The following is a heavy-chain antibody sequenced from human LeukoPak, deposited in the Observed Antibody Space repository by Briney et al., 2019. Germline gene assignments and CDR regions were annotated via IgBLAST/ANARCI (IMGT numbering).Heavy chain of an antibody. J-gene: IGHJ4*02. CDR1: GYTFTSYG. CDR2: ISAYNGNT. CDR3: ARLQQTIVGATNFDY. Sequence: ASXXVSCKASGYTFTSYGISWVRQAPGQGLEWMGWISAYNGNTNYAQKLQGRVTMTTDTSTSTAYMELRSLRSDDTAVYYCARLQQTIVGATNFDYWGQGTLVTVSS. V-gene: IGHV1-18*01. D-gene: IGHD1-26*01.